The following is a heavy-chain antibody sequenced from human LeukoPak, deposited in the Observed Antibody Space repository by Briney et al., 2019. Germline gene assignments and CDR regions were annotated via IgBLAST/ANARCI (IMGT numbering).Heavy chain of an antibody. CDR1: GYTFTGYY. CDR3: ARDTQQQLVLYYYGMDV. V-gene: IGHV1-2*02. Sequence: ASAKVSCKASGYTFTGYYMHWVRQAPGQGLEWMGWINPNSGGTNYAQKFQGRVTMTRDTSISTAYMELSRLRSDDTAVYYCARDTQQQLVLYYYGMDVWGQGTTVTVX. CDR2: INPNSGGT. J-gene: IGHJ6*02. D-gene: IGHD6-13*01.